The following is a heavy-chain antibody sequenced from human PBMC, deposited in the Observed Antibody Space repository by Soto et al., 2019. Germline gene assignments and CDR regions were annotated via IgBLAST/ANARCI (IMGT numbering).Heavy chain of an antibody. CDR1: GYTFTTFG. CDR3: AIEYCDTSRCFLPDY. J-gene: IGHJ4*02. CDR2: IDPKNGNT. D-gene: IGHD2-21*01. Sequence: ASVKVSCKASGYTFTTFGISWVRQAPGQGLEWMGWIDPKNGNTKDAQKFQGRVTMTTDTSTSTAYMELRSLRSDDTAVYFCAIEYCDTSRCFLPDYRGQRAPVTVSS. V-gene: IGHV1-18*01.